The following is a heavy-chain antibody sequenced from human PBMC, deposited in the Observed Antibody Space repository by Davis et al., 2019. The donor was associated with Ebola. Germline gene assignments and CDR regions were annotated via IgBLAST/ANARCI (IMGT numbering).Heavy chain of an antibody. CDR2: LIPLFATP. Sequence: SVQVSCSAASDTFRTNAVIWLRQAPGQGLEWMGELIPLFATPSYSQKFQGRLTIAADESTATAYMELSGLGSEDSAIYYCATAENSFGVVLRHYFESWGQGTLVTVSA. V-gene: IGHV1-69*13. CDR3: ATAENSFGVVLRHYFES. CDR1: SDTFRTNA. J-gene: IGHJ4*02. D-gene: IGHD3-16*01.